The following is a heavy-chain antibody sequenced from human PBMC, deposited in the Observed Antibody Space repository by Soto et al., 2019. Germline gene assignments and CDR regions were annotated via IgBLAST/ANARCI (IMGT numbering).Heavy chain of an antibody. Sequence: EVQLVESGGGLVKPGGSLRLSCAASGFTFSSYSMNWVRQAPGKGLEWVSSISSSSSYIYYADSVKGRFTISRDNAKNILYLLTSSLRAEDTAVYYCARGVGGSDSWYFDYWGRGTLVTVSS. V-gene: IGHV3-21*01. CDR3: ARGVGGSDSWYFDY. CDR2: ISSSSSYI. CDR1: GFTFSSYS. J-gene: IGHJ4*02. D-gene: IGHD2-15*01.